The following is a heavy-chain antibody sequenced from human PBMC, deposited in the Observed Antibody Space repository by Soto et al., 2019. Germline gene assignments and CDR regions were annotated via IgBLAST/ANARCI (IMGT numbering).Heavy chain of an antibody. V-gene: IGHV4-30-4*01. Sequence: PSETLSLTCSVSGGSISSGSSYWSWLRQPHGKGLDGFGNIYYSGNTNYNPSLKIRLIISIATSKNQFSLKVGSVTAADTIVYYFVGSSPYGTDVWGQRTTVTVSS. CDR2: IYYSGNT. CDR1: GGSISSGSSY. J-gene: IGHJ6*02. CDR3: VGSSPYGTDV.